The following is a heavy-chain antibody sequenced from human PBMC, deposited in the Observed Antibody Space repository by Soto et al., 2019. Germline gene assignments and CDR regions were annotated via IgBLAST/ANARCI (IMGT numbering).Heavy chain of an antibody. J-gene: IGHJ5*02. Sequence: QVQLVQSGAEVKKPGASVKVSCKASGYTFTSYGISWVRQAPGQGLEWMGWVSAYKGTTNYAQKLQGRVPMTTDTXTSAADKEERSLRCDVTAVNGGARRVVSRWCRFDPWGQGTQVTVSS. D-gene: IGHD2-21*01. CDR3: ARRVVSRWCRFDP. CDR2: VSAYKGTT. V-gene: IGHV1-18*01. CDR1: GYTFTSYG.